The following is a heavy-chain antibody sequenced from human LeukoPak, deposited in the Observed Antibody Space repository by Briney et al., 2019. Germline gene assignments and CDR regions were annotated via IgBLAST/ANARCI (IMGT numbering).Heavy chain of an antibody. CDR3: TTELRYDILTGLYYYYYMDV. CDR1: GFTFSNAW. D-gene: IGHD3-9*01. V-gene: IGHV3-15*01. J-gene: IGHJ6*03. CDR2: IKSKTDGGTT. Sequence: GGSLRLSCAASGFTFSNAWMSWVRQATGKGLEWVGRIKSKTDGGTTDYAAPVKGRFTISRDDSKNTLYLQMNSLKTEDTAVYYCTTELRYDILTGLYYYYYMDVWGKGTTVTVSS.